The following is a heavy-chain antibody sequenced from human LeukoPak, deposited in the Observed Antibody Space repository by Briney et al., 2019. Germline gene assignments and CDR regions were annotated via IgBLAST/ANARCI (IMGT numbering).Heavy chain of an antibody. CDR2: INPNSGGT. V-gene: IGHV1-2*02. CDR1: GYTFTGYY. CDR3: ARGPVYYGSGSYYNWFDP. J-gene: IGHJ5*02. D-gene: IGHD3-10*01. Sequence: GASVKVSCKASGYTFTGYYMHWVRQAPGQGLEWMGWINPNSGGTNYAQKFQGRVTMTRDTSISTAYMELSGLRSDDTAVYYCARGPVYYGSGSYYNWFDPWGQGTLVTVSS.